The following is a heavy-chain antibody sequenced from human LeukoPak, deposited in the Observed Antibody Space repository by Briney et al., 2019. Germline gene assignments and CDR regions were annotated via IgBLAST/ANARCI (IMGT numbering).Heavy chain of an antibody. Sequence: ASETLSLTCTVSGGSISSSIYYWGWSRQPPGKGLEWIGSISYSGDTFYHPSLKSRVTISVDTSTNQFSLKLTSVTAADTAVYKCARQRITGTARGYFDSWGQGTLVTVSS. CDR2: ISYSGDT. CDR3: ARQRITGTARGYFDS. CDR1: GGSISSSIYY. D-gene: IGHD1-20*01. J-gene: IGHJ4*02. V-gene: IGHV4-39*01.